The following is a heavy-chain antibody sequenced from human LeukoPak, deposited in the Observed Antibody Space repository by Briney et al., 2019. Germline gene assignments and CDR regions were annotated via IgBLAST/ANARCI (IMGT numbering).Heavy chain of an antibody. CDR3: ARGSSSWYY. V-gene: IGHV4-59*01. CDR2: IYNSGST. CDR1: GGSISNYY. J-gene: IGHJ4*02. Sequence: SETLSLTCTVSGGSISNYYWSWFRQPPGKGLEWIGYIYNSGSTNYNPSLKSRLTISVDTSKNQFSLTLTSVTAADTAVYYCARGSSSWYYWGQGTLVTTSS. D-gene: IGHD6-13*01.